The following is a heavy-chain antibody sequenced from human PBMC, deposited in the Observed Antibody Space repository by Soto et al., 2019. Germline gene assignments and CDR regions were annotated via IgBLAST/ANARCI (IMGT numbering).Heavy chain of an antibody. Sequence: GASVKVSCNASGGTFSSYSISWARQAPGPGLEWMGGIIPIFGTANYAQKFQGRVTITADESTSTAYMELSSLRSEDTAVYYCAREVYSSGYSHWGQGTQVTVSS. V-gene: IGHV1-69*13. D-gene: IGHD3-22*01. CDR3: AREVYSSGYSH. J-gene: IGHJ4*02. CDR1: GGTFSSYS. CDR2: IIPIFGTA.